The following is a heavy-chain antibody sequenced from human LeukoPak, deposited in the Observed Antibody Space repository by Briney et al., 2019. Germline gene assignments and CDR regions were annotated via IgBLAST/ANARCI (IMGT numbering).Heavy chain of an antibody. CDR3: ARGRLNMIVVVMALDV. Sequence: PSETLSLTCAVYGGSFSGYYWSWIRQPPGKGLEWIGEINHSGSTNYNPSLKSRVTISVDTSKNQFSLKLSSVTAADTAVYYCARGRLNMIVVVMALDVWGKGTTVTVSS. V-gene: IGHV4-34*01. J-gene: IGHJ6*04. D-gene: IGHD3-22*01. CDR1: GGSFSGYY. CDR2: INHSGST.